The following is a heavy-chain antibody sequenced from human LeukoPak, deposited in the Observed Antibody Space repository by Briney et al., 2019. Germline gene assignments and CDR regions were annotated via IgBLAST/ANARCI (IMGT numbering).Heavy chain of an antibody. Sequence: GGSLRLSCAASGFTVSNNYMSWVRQAPGKGLEWVSLIYSDGTTYYADSVKGRFTISRDNSKNTLYLQMNSLRAEDTAVYYCARDVTYYYDSSGGGFDCWGQGTLVTVSS. CDR3: ARDVTYYYDSSGGGFDC. V-gene: IGHV3-53*01. D-gene: IGHD3-22*01. J-gene: IGHJ4*02. CDR1: GFTVSNNY. CDR2: IYSDGTT.